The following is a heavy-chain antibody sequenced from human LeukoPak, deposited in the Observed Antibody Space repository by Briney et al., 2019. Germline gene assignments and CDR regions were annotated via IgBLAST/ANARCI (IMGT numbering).Heavy chain of an antibody. CDR3: ARGVATNRYYFDY. CDR2: ISAYNGNT. D-gene: IGHD5-12*01. CDR1: GYTFTSYG. J-gene: IGHJ4*02. Sequence: GASVKVSCKASGYTFTSYGISWVRQAPGQGLEWMGWISAYNGNTNYSQKFQGRVTITRDTSASTAYMELSSLRSEDTAVYSCARGVATNRYYFDYWGQGTLVTVSS. V-gene: IGHV1-18*01.